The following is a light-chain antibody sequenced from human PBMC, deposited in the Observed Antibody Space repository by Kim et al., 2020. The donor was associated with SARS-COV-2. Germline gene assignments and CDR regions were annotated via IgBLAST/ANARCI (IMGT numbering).Light chain of an antibody. CDR2: DAF. V-gene: IGKV3-11*01. CDR1: QSIRIY. CDR3: QQRFNWPPAVT. J-gene: IGKJ4*01. Sequence: LGEEATLSCRARQSIRIYLAWYPHNAGQAPRLLIYDAFKRAIWIPGRFSGSGSVTVFTITISSLEPEDFAIYYGQQRFNWPPAVTFGGGTKVDIK.